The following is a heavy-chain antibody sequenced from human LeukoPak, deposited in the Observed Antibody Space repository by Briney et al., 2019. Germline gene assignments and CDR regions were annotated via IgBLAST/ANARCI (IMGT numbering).Heavy chain of an antibody. CDR2: IIGSGGST. D-gene: IGHD5-12*01. V-gene: IGHV3-23*01. CDR1: GFTFSSYA. Sequence: GGSLRLSCAASGFTFSSYAMSWVRQAPGKGLEWVSAIIGSGGSTYYADSVKGRFTISRDNSKNTLYLQMNGLRAEDPAVYYCAKDRGDSGYHPFDYWGQGTLVTVSS. CDR3: AKDRGDSGYHPFDY. J-gene: IGHJ4*02.